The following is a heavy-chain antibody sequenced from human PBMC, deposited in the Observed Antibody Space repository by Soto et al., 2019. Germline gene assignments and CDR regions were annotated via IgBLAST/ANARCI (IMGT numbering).Heavy chain of an antibody. CDR3: AKEGDYYDRSGYYYALGYFDY. CDR1: GFTFSSSA. CDR2: ISGSGGST. V-gene: IGHV3-23*01. D-gene: IGHD3-22*01. J-gene: IGHJ4*02. Sequence: GGSLRLSCAASGFTFSSSAMSWVRQAPGKGLEWVSAISGSGGSTYYADSVKGRFTISRDNSKNTLYLQMNSLRAEDTAVYYCAKEGDYYDRSGYYYALGYFDYWGQGTLVTVSS.